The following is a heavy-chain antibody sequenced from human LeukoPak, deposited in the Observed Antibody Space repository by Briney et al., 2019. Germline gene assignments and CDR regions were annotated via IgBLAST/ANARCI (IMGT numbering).Heavy chain of an antibody. Sequence: GGAPRLSCAASGFSPIRYWMSGVRQAPGGGGLWGANIKKDGSEKYYVDSLKGRYTISTDNAKNSLYLQMNSLRAEDTAVYYCARDKVVGTTYFDYWGQGTLVTVSS. CDR3: ARDKVVGTTYFDY. D-gene: IGHD1-26*01. V-gene: IGHV3-7*01. CDR1: GFSPIRYW. J-gene: IGHJ4*02. CDR2: IKKDGSEK.